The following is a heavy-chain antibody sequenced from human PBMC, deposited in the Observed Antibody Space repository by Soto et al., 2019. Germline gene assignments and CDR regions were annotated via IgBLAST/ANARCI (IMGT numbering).Heavy chain of an antibody. CDR3: VARYCSTTTCYQVDY. Sequence: GSLRLSCSASGFTFTNYAIHWIRQTPGKVLEYVSAISSNGGSTYYADSVEGRFTISGDNSKNTVFLQMSSLRTEDTAVYYCVARYCSTTTCYQVDYWGQGTLVTVS. J-gene: IGHJ4*02. D-gene: IGHD2-2*01. CDR2: ISSNGGST. V-gene: IGHV3-64D*06. CDR1: GFTFTNYA.